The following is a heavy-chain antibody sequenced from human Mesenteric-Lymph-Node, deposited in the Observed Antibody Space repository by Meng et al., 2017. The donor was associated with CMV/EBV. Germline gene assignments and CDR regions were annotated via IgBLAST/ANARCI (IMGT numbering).Heavy chain of an antibody. J-gene: IGHJ4*02. CDR3: AKDLSGWHLDC. CDR1: GFTFRSYA. D-gene: IGHD6-19*01. Sequence: GESLKIPCAASGFTFRSYAMSWVRQAPGKGLEWISTIHGGGAYTYYADSVRGRFTIPRDNSKNTLYLQMDSLRAEDTAIYYCAKDLSGWHLDCWGQGTLVTVSS. CDR2: IHGGGAYT. V-gene: IGHV3-23*01.